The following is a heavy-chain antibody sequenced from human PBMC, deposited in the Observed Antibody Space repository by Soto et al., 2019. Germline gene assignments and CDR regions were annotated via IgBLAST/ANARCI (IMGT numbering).Heavy chain of an antibody. CDR1: GLSFPNYA. Sequence: LLESGGCLVQPGGSLRRSCVASGLSFPNYAMNWVRQAPGKGLEWVSGIGGSGAYTYYADPVKGRFTISRDNSKNTVYLQMNSLRGEDTAVYYCAKGSSSTQFLNYYFYHMDVWGKGTTVRVSS. D-gene: IGHD2-2*01. V-gene: IGHV3-23*01. J-gene: IGHJ6*03. CDR2: IGGSGAYT. CDR3: AKGSSSTQFLNYYFYHMDV.